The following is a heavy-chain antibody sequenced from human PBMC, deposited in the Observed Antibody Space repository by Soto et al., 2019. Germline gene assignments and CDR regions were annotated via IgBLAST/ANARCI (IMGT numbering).Heavy chain of an antibody. CDR2: IYYSGST. D-gene: IGHD3-9*01. CDR3: ARGLNGGYFDWLPSFGYFDL. CDR1: GGSVSSGSYY. J-gene: IGHJ2*01. Sequence: SETLSLTCTVSGGSVSSGSYYWSWLRQPPGKGLERIGYIYYSGSTNYNPSLKSRVTISVDTSKNQFSLKLSSVTAADTAVYYCARGLNGGYFDWLPSFGYFDLWGRGTLVTVSS. V-gene: IGHV4-61*01.